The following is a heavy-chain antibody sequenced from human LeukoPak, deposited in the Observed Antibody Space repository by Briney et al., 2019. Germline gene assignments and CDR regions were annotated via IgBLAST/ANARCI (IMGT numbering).Heavy chain of an antibody. CDR3: ARTGTRGAIRGYYMDV. D-gene: IGHD3-10*01. V-gene: IGHV3-7*01. CDR1: GFTFSSSW. Sequence: GGSLRLSCAASGFTFSSSWMSWVRQAPGKGLEWVANIKQDGSEKYYVDSVKGRFTISRDNAKNSLYLQMNSLRAEDTAVYYCARTGTRGAIRGYYMDVWGKGTTVTISS. J-gene: IGHJ6*03. CDR2: IKQDGSEK.